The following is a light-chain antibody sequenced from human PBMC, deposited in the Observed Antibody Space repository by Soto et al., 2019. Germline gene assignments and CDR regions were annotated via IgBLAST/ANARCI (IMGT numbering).Light chain of an antibody. CDR2: KAP. CDR3: QQYNTYPWT. CDR1: QTISSW. J-gene: IGKJ1*01. V-gene: IGKV1-5*03. Sequence: DIQMTQSPSTLSGSVGDRVTITCRASQTISSWLAWYQQKPGKAPKLLIYKAPTLKSGVPSRFSGSGSGTEFTLTIISLQPDDFATYYCQQYNTYPWTFGQGTKVDIK.